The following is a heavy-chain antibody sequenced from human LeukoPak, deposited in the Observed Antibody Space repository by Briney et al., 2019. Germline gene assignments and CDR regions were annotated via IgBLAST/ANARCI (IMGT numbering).Heavy chain of an antibody. CDR3: ARYPGATSNPFDY. CDR2: INPNSGGT. J-gene: IGHJ4*02. Sequence: ASVKVSCKASGYTFTGYYMHWVRQAPGQGLEWMGWINPNSGGTNYAQKLQGRVTMTRDTSISTAYMELSRLRSDDTAVYYCARYPGATSNPFDYWGQGTLVTVSS. V-gene: IGHV1-2*02. D-gene: IGHD1-1*01. CDR1: GYTFTGYY.